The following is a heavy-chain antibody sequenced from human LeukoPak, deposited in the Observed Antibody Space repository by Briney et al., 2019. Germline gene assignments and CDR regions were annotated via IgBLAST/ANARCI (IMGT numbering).Heavy chain of an antibody. CDR1: GFTFSNFG. CDR2: TWSDGSDK. D-gene: IGHD1-14*01. J-gene: IGHJ6*03. CDR3: ARTTYYMDV. V-gene: IGHV3-33*01. Sequence: GGSLRLSCAASGFTFSNFGMHWVRQAPGKGLEWVAVTWSDGSDKYYAGSVKGRFTISRDNPKNTLFLQMTSLRAEDTAVYYCARTTYYMDVWGKGTTVTVSS.